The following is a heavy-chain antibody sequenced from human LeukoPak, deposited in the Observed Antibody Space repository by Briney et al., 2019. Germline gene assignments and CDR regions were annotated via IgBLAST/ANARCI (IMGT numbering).Heavy chain of an antibody. J-gene: IGHJ5*02. CDR3: TRLNYGGNSAALDA. Sequence: GRSLRLSCAASGFTFSSYAMHWVRQAPGKGLEWVAVISYDGSNKYYADSVKGRFTISRDNTKNSLFLQMNSLRAEDTAFYYCTRLNYGGNSAALDAWGQGTLVTVSS. CDR1: GFTFSSYA. CDR2: ISYDGSNK. V-gene: IGHV3-30*04. D-gene: IGHD4-23*01.